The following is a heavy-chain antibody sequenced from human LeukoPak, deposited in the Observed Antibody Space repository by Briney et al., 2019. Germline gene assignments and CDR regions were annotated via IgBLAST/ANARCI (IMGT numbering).Heavy chain of an antibody. CDR3: TTVKGAVGTFGYYFDY. D-gene: IGHD3-16*01. V-gene: IGHV3-15*01. CDR1: GFTFSNAW. J-gene: IGHJ4*02. CDR2: IKSKTDGGTT. Sequence: GGSLRLSCAASGFTFSNAWMSWVRQAPGKGLEWVGRIKSKTDGGTTDDAAPGKGRFTISRDDSKNTLYLQMNSLKTEDTAVYYCTTVKGAVGTFGYYFDYWGQGTLVTVSS.